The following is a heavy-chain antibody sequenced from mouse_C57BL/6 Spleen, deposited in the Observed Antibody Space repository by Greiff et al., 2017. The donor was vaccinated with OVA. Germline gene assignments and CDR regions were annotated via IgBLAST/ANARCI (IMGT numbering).Heavy chain of an antibody. CDR2: INPSTGGT. Sequence: VQLQQSGPELVKPGASVKISCKASGYSFTGYYMNWVKQSPEKSLEWIGEINPSTGGTTYNQKFKAKATLTVDKSSSTAYMQLKSLTSEDSAVYYCARWPNWDYYAMDYWGQGTSVTVSS. J-gene: IGHJ4*01. D-gene: IGHD4-1*02. V-gene: IGHV1-42*01. CDR3: ARWPNWDYYAMDY. CDR1: GYSFTGYY.